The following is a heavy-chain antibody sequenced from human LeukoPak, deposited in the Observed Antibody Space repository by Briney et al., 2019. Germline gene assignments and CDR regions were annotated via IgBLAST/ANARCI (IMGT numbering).Heavy chain of an antibody. J-gene: IGHJ4*02. Sequence: SETLSLTCTVSGYSISSGYYWGWIRQPPGKGLEWIGNVYHSGSTYYNPSLKSRVTISVDTSKSQFSLKLSSVTAADTAVYYCARYGSGNTFDYWGQGTLVTVSS. CDR3: ARYGSGNTFDY. D-gene: IGHD3-10*01. CDR2: VYHSGST. V-gene: IGHV4-38-2*02. CDR1: GYSISSGYY.